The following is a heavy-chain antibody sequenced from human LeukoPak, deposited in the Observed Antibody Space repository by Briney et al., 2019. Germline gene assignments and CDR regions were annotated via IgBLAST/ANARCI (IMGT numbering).Heavy chain of an antibody. CDR2: IYYSGST. V-gene: IGHV4-59*01. J-gene: IGHJ4*02. Sequence: PSEILSLTCTVSGGSISSYYWSWIRQPPGKGLELIGYIYYSGSTNHNPSLKSRATISVDTSKNQFSLKLSSVTAADTAVYYCARAHYSSGHYSNWGQGTLVTVSS. CDR1: GGSISSYY. CDR3: ARAHYSSGHYSN. D-gene: IGHD3-22*01.